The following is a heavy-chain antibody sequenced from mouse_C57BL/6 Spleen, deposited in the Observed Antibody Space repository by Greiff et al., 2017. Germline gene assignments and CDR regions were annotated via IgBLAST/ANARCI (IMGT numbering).Heavy chain of an antibody. Sequence: VPLQQSGAELARPGASVKMSCKASGYTFTSYTMHWVKQRPGQGLEWIGYINPSSGYTKYNQKFKDKATLTADKSSSTAYMQLSSLTSEDSAVYYCARSKESGTYYFDYWGQGTTLTVSS. CDR1: GYTFTSYT. CDR3: ARSKESGTYYFDY. V-gene: IGHV1-4*01. D-gene: IGHD4-1*01. CDR2: INPSSGYT. J-gene: IGHJ2*01.